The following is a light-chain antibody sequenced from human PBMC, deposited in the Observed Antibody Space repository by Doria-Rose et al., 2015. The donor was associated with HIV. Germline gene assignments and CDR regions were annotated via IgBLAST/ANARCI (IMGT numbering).Light chain of an antibody. CDR2: GNI. J-gene: IGLJ1*01. Sequence: QTVVTQEPSVSEAPGQRVTISCTGSSSNIGAGYDVHWYQQLTGTAPQLLIYGNINRTSSFPDRISGSKSGTSASLAITGLQAEDEADYYCQSYDSSLSGYVFGTGTKVTVL. CDR1: SSNIGAGYD. CDR3: QSYDSSLSGYV. V-gene: IGLV1-40*01.